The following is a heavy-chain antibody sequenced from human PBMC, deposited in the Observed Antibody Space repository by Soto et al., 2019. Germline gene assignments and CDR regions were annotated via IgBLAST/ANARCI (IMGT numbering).Heavy chain of an antibody. D-gene: IGHD3-9*01. Sequence: EVQLLESGGGLVQPGGSLRLSCAASGFTFSSVAMTWVRQAPGKGLEWVSSIRGSGGSAYFADSVKGRFLISRDNSKNTRHLKMNSLRGEDRAVYYCAKHLGYDILSGYPCYFAYWGRGTLATVSS. V-gene: IGHV3-23*01. CDR2: IRGSGGSA. J-gene: IGHJ4*02. CDR1: GFTFSSVA. CDR3: AKHLGYDILSGYPCYFAY.